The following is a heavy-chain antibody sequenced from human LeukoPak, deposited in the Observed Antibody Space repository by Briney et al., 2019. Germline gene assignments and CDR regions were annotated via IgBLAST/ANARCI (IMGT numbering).Heavy chain of an antibody. V-gene: IGHV4-59*01. CDR1: GGSISSYY. Sequence: PSETLSLTCTVSGGSISSYYWSWIRQPPGKGLEWIGYIYYSGSTNYNPSLKSRVTISVDTSKNQFSLKLSSVTAADTAVYYCARDSLPLDPWGQGTLVTVSS. CDR3: ARDSLPLDP. J-gene: IGHJ5*02. CDR2: IYYSGST.